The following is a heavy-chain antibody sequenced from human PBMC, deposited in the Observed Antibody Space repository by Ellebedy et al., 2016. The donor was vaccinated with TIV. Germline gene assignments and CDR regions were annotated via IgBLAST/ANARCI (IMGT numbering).Heavy chain of an antibody. CDR1: GFTFSSYG. D-gene: IGHD6-13*01. CDR2: IWYDGSNK. Sequence: GGSLRLSCAASGFTFSSYGMHWVRQAPGKGLEWVAVIWYDGSNKYHADSVKGRFTISRDNSKNTLYLQMNSLRVEDTAVYYCASAHPGIAAARHNYYYYYYGMDVWGQGTMVTVSS. V-gene: IGHV3-33*01. J-gene: IGHJ6*02. CDR3: ASAHPGIAAARHNYYYYYYGMDV.